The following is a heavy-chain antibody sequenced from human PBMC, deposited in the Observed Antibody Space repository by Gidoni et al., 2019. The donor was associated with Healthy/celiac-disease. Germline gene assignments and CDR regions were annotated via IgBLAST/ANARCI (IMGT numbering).Heavy chain of an antibody. Sequence: QVQLVESGGGVVQPGRSLRLSCAASGFTFSSYAMPWVRQAPGKGLEWVAVISYDGSNKYYADSVKGRFTISRDNSKNTLYLQMNSLRAEDTAVYYCARRIAVAGNYYYYGMDVWGQGTTVTVSS. D-gene: IGHD6-19*01. CDR2: ISYDGSNK. J-gene: IGHJ6*02. CDR1: GFTFSSYA. CDR3: ARRIAVAGNYYYYGMDV. V-gene: IGHV3-30*01.